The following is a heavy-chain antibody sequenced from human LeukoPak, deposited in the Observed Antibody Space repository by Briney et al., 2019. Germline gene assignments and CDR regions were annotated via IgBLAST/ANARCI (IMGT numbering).Heavy chain of an antibody. V-gene: IGHV1-2*02. J-gene: IGHJ4*02. CDR1: GYTFTGYY. D-gene: IGHD2-2*01. CDR3: ARAQAGTSCCHFDY. Sequence: ASVKVSCKASGYTFTGYYIHWVRQAPGQGLEWMGWISPNSGGTNYAQKFQGRVTMTRDTSISTAYMELSSLRSDDTAVYFCARAQAGTSCCHFDYWGQGTLVTVSS. CDR2: ISPNSGGT.